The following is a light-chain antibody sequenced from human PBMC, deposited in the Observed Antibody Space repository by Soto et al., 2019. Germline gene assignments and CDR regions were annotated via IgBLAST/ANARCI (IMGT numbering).Light chain of an antibody. CDR2: GAS. CDR1: QAISNN. J-gene: IGKJ1*01. Sequence: EIVMTQSPAILYLSPGEKATVSCRASQAISNNLAWYQQKPGQAPRLLIYGASTRATGIPARFSGSGSGTEFTLTISSLQSEDFAVYYCQQYNNWPRTFGQGTKVDIK. CDR3: QQYNNWPRT. V-gene: IGKV3-15*01.